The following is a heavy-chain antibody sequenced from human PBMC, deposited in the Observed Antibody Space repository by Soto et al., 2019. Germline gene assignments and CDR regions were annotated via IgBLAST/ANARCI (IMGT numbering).Heavy chain of an antibody. CDR3: ARDKTYYYESSGYYSEY. Sequence: XGSLRLSCAAAGFTVSSNYMSWVRQAPGKGLEWVSVIYSGGSTYYADSVKGRFTISRDNSKNTLYLQMNSLRAEDTAVYYCARDKTYYYESSGYYSEYWGQGTLVTVSS. CDR1: GFTVSSNY. D-gene: IGHD3-22*01. V-gene: IGHV3-53*01. CDR2: IYSGGST. J-gene: IGHJ4*02.